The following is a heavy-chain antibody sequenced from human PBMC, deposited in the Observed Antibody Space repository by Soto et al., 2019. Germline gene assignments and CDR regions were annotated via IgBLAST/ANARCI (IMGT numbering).Heavy chain of an antibody. V-gene: IGHV1-69*12. CDR2: IIPVFGTP. CDR1: GGPFLSYA. J-gene: IGHJ4*02. D-gene: IGHD3-10*01. CDR3: AHKDHSGSGTYFAY. Sequence: QVQLVQSGAEVRKPGSSVKVSCTASGGPFLSYAITWVRQAPGQGLEWMGGIIPVFGTPNYAQKFQGRVTITADDSTRTAYMELSSLRSEAPAVYSCAHKDHSGSGTYFAYWGQGTLVTVSS.